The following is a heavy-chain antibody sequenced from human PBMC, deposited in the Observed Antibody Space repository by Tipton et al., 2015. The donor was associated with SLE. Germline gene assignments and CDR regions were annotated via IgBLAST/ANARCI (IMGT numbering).Heavy chain of an antibody. Sequence: SLRLSCAASGFTFSSYAMSWVRQAPGKGLEWVSVIYSGGSSTYYADSVKGRFTISRDNSKNTLYLQMNSLRAEDTAVYYCAKDPYSSSVSSFVYWGPGTLVTVSS. J-gene: IGHJ4*02. CDR2: IYSGGSST. CDR1: GFTFSSYA. D-gene: IGHD6-13*01. V-gene: IGHV3-23*03. CDR3: AKDPYSSSVSSFVY.